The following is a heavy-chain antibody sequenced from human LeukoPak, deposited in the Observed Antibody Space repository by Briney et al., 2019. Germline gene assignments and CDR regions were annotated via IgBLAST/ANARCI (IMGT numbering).Heavy chain of an antibody. CDR3: ARSGYGSGRGRRFLDY. V-gene: IGHV4-34*01. CDR1: GGSFSGYY. J-gene: IGHJ4*02. CDR2: INHSGST. D-gene: IGHD3-10*01. Sequence: SETLSLTCAVYGGSFSGYYWSWIRQPPGKGLGWIGEINHSGSTNYNPSLKSRVTISVDTFKNQFSLKLSSVTAADTAVYYCARSGYGSGRGRRFLDYWGQGTLVTVSS.